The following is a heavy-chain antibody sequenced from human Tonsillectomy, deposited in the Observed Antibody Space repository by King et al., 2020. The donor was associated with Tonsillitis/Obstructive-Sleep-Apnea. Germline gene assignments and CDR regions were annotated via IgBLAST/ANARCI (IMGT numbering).Heavy chain of an antibody. Sequence: VQLVESGGGSVQPGGTLRLSCAVSGFTLRSHWMSWVRQAPGKGLEWVANINQDGSEKYYVDSVKGRFTISRDNAENSVNLHMNSQRAEDTAVYYCARLDDATAGNGAFDVWGQGTMVTVSS. CDR1: GFTLRSHW. CDR2: INQDGSEK. CDR3: ARLDDATAGNGAFDV. D-gene: IGHD6-13*01. V-gene: IGHV3-7*04. J-gene: IGHJ3*01.